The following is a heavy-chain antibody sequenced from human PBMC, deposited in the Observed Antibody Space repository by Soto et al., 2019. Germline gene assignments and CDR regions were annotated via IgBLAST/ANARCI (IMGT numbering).Heavy chain of an antibody. J-gene: IGHJ6*04. D-gene: IGHD6-6*01. CDR2: IKQDGSEE. V-gene: IGHV3-7*01. CDR3: AREIAARR. Sequence: GGSLRLSCAASGFTFSSYWMSWFRQAPGKGLEWVANIKQDGSEENYVDSVKGRFTISRDNAKNALYLQMNSLRVEDTAVYYCAREIAARRWGKGSKVTVSS. CDR1: GFTFSSYW.